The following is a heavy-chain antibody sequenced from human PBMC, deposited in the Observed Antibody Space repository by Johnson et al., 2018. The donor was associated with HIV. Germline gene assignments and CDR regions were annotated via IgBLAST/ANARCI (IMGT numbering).Heavy chain of an antibody. D-gene: IGHD6-19*01. CDR3: AREGAVAGLGDAFDI. J-gene: IGHJ3*02. Sequence: QVQLVESGGGVVQPGGSLRLSCAASGFTFSSYGMHWVRQAPGKGLEWVAFIRYDGTNKYYADSVKGRFTISRDNSKNPLYLQMNSLRAEDTAVYYCAREGAVAGLGDAFDIWGQGTMVTVSS. CDR2: IRYDGTNK. V-gene: IGHV3-30*02. CDR1: GFTFSSYG.